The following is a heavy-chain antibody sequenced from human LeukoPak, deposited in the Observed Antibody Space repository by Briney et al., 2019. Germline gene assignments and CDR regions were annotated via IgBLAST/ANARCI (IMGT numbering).Heavy chain of an antibody. J-gene: IGHJ4*02. V-gene: IGHV3-15*01. CDR2: IKSKTDGGTT. CDR3: TTDFKPVYDYVWGSYRPIY. D-gene: IGHD3-16*02. Sequence: GGSLRLSCAASGFTFSNAWMSWVRQAPGKGLEWVGRIKSKTDGGTTDYAAPVKGRFTISRDDSKNTLYLQMNSLKTEDTAVYYCTTDFKPVYDYVWGSYRPIYWGQGTLVTVSS. CDR1: GFTFSNAW.